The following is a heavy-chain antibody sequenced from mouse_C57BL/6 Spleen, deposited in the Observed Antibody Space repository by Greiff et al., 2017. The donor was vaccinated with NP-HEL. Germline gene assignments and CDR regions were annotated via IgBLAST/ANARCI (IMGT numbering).Heavy chain of an antibody. V-gene: IGHV1-81*01. CDR3: ARGDYDGAWFAY. CDR2: IHPRSGNT. D-gene: IGHD2-4*01. J-gene: IGHJ3*01. Sequence: VQLQQSGAELARPGASVKLSCKASGYTFTSYGISWVKQRTGQGLEWIGEIHPRSGNTYYNEKFKGKATLTADKSSSTAYMELRSLTSEDSAVYFCARGDYDGAWFAYWGQGTLVTVSA. CDR1: GYTFTSYG.